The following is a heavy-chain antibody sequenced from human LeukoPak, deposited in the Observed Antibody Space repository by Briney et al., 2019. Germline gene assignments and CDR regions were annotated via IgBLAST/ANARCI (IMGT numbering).Heavy chain of an antibody. Sequence: ASVKVSCKASGYTLTGYYMHWVRQAPGQGLEWMGWINPNSGGTNYAQKFQGRVSMTRDTFITTAYMELSRLRSDDTAVYYCARASWFGELSDAFDIWGQGTMVTVSS. CDR3: ARASWFGELSDAFDI. CDR1: GYTLTGYY. V-gene: IGHV1-2*02. D-gene: IGHD3-10*01. CDR2: INPNSGGT. J-gene: IGHJ3*02.